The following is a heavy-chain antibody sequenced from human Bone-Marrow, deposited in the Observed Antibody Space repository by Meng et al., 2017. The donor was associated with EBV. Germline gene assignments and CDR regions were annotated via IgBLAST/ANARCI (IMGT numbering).Heavy chain of an antibody. D-gene: IGHD5-24*01. J-gene: IGHJ4*02. Sequence: QVQLVGRGGGVVQPGRSLRLSWAASGFTFSSYGMHWVRQAPGKGLEWVAVISYDGSNKYYADSVKGRFTISRDNSKNTLYLQMNSLRAEDTAVYYCAKAVEMATFFDYWGQGTLVTVSS. CDR2: ISYDGSNK. V-gene: IGHV3-30*18. CDR1: GFTFSSYG. CDR3: AKAVEMATFFDY.